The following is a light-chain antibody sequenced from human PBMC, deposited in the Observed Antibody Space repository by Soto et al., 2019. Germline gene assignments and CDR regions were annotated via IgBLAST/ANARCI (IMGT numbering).Light chain of an antibody. CDR2: CAS. CDR3: QQYGSSQYT. J-gene: IGKJ2*01. CDR1: QSVSSSY. Sequence: EIVLTQSPCTLSLSPGERATLSCRASQSVSSSYLAWYQQKPGQAPRLLIYCASSRATGIPDRFSGSGSGTDFTLTISRLEPEDFAVYYCQQYGSSQYTFGQGTKLEIK. V-gene: IGKV3-20*01.